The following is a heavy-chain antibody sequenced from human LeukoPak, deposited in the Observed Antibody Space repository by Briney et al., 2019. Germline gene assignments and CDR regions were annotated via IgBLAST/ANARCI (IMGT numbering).Heavy chain of an antibody. D-gene: IGHD4-11*01. Sequence: SETLSLTCTVSGGSISSYYWSRIRQPPGKGLEWIGYIYYSGSTNYNPSLKSRVTISVDTSKNQFSLKLSSVTAADTAVYYCARGPTTNGMDVGGQGTTVTVSS. CDR3: ARGPTTNGMDV. CDR2: IYYSGST. J-gene: IGHJ6*02. V-gene: IGHV4-59*01. CDR1: GGSISSYY.